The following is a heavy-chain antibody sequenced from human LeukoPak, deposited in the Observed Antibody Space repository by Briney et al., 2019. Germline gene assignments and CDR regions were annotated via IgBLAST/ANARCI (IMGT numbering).Heavy chain of an antibody. CDR2: IRDSDANT. J-gene: IGHJ4*02. CDR3: VKGRTGTTGIFED. CDR1: AFXFSSYA. V-gene: IGHV3-23*01. D-gene: IGHD1-1*01. Sequence: GGSLRLSCAASAFXFSSYAMNWVRQAPGKGLEWVSGIRDSDANTYYADSVKGRFTFSRDNSRSTLFLQMNSLRVDDTAVYYCVKGRTGTTGIFEDWGQGTLVTVSS.